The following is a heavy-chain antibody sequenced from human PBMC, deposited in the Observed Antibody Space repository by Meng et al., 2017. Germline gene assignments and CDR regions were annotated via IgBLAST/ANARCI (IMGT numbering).Heavy chain of an antibody. J-gene: IGHJ4*02. D-gene: IGHD3-22*01. CDR1: GYSISSGYY. Sequence: SETLSLTCAVSGYSISSGYYWGWIRQPPGKWLEWIGSIYYSGSTYYNPSLKSRVTISVDTSKNQFYLKLSSVTAADTAVYYCERDGPNYESSGYYSRVRYFDYWGQGTLVTVSS. CDR3: ERDGPNYESSGYYSRVRYFDY. CDR2: IYYSGST. V-gene: IGHV4-38-2*02.